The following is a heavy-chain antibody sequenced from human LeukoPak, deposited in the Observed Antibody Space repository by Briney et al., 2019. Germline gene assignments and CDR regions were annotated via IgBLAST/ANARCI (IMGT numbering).Heavy chain of an antibody. CDR3: ARGDDGSRWSFDY. V-gene: IGHV3-74*01. J-gene: IGHJ4*02. CDR1: EFTFTNYW. Sequence: GGSLRLSCAASEFTFTNYWMHWVHQAPGKGLVWVARVNSDGSSISYADTVKGRFTISRDNAKNTLYLQMDSLRAEDTAVYYCARGDDGSRWSFDYWGQGTLVTVSS. CDR2: VNSDGSSI. D-gene: IGHD6-13*01.